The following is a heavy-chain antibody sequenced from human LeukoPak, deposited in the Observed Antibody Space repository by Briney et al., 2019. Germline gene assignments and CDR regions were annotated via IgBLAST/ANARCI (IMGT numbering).Heavy chain of an antibody. D-gene: IGHD3-22*01. CDR1: GFTFSSYA. CDR3: AKEGEGHITMIALLTRDLDY. J-gene: IGHJ4*02. CDR2: ISYDGSNK. Sequence: PGGSLRLSCAASGFTFSSYAMHWVRQAPGKGLEWVAVISYDGSNKYYADSVKGRFTISRDNSKNTLYLQMNSLRAEDTAVYYCAKEGEGHITMIALLTRDLDYWGQGTLVTVSS. V-gene: IGHV3-30-3*01.